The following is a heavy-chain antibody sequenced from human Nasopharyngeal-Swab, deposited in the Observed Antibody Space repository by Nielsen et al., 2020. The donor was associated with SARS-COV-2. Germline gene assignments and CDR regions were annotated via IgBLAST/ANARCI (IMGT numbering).Heavy chain of an antibody. CDR1: GYSFSSEW. Sequence: GESLKISCKGSGYSFSSEWIGWVRQMPRKVLELMGMIHAGDSDTRYSPSFQGQVTISADKSISTAYLQWSSLKASDTAMYYCARHVSLDGFDIWGQGTMVTVSS. J-gene: IGHJ3*02. V-gene: IGHV5-51*01. CDR3: ARHVSLDGFDI. CDR2: IHAGDSDT. D-gene: IGHD1-1*01.